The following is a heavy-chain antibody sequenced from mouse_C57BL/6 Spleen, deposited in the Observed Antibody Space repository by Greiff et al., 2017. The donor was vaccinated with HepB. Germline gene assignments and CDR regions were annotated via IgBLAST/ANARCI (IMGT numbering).Heavy chain of an antibody. D-gene: IGHD1-1*01. CDR1: GYSITSGYY. CDR3: ARDYGSSPFAY. J-gene: IGHJ3*01. V-gene: IGHV3-1*01. Sequence: DVMLVESGPCMVKPSQSLSLTCTVTGYSITSGYYWHWIRHFPGNKLEWMGYISYSGSTNYNPSLNSRISITHDTSKNHFFLKLNSVTTEDTATYYCARDYGSSPFAYWGQGTLVTVSA. CDR2: ISYSGST.